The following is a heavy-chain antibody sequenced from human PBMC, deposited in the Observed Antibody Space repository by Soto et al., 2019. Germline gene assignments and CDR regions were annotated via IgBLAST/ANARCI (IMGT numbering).Heavy chain of an antibody. CDR3: ARVALLRFLEWPYYYYYMDV. Sequence: PSETLSLTCTVSGGSISSGGYYWSWIRQHPGKGLEWIGYIYYSGSTYYNPSLKSRVTISVDTSKNQFSLKLSSVTAVDTAVYYFARVALLRFLEWPYYYYYMDVWGKGTTVTVSS. V-gene: IGHV4-31*02. CDR2: IYYSGST. D-gene: IGHD3-3*01. CDR1: GGSISSGGYY. J-gene: IGHJ6*03.